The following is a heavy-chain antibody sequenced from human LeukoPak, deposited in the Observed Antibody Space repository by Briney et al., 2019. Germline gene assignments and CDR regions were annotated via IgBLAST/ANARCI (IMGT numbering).Heavy chain of an antibody. CDR2: IFPGDSDT. D-gene: IGHD6-6*01. V-gene: IGHV5-51*01. J-gene: IGHJ4*02. Sequence: PGESLKISCKGSGYSYTSYWIGWVRQMPGKGLEWLGIIFPGDSDTRYSPSFQGQVTLSADKSISTAYLQWTSLKASDTAMYYCARRSGIATPLFEYWGQGTLVTVSS. CDR3: ARRSGIATPLFEY. CDR1: GYSYTSYW.